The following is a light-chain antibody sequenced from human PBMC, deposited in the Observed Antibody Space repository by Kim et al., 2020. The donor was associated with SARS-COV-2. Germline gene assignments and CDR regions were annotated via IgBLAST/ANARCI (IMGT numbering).Light chain of an antibody. CDR1: KLGDKY. CDR2: QDS. CDR3: QAWDSSTVV. J-gene: IGLJ2*01. Sequence: VSPGQTASITCSGDKLGDKYACWYQQKPGQSPVLVIYQDSKRPSGIPERFSGANSGNTATLTISGTQAMDEADYYCQAWDSSTVVFGGGTQLTVL. V-gene: IGLV3-1*01.